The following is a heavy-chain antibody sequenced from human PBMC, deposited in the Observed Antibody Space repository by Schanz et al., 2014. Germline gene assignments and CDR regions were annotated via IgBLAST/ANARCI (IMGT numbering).Heavy chain of an antibody. CDR2: ISGSGGST. J-gene: IGHJ4*02. Sequence: VQLVESGGGVVQPGRSLRLSCAASEFTFSSYKMNWVRQAPGKGLEWVSAISGSGGSTYYADSVKGRFTISRDNSKNTLYLQMNSLRAEDTAVYYCARGTDWNLHYWGQGALVTVSS. CDR1: EFTFSSYK. CDR3: ARGTDWNLHY. D-gene: IGHD1-1*01. V-gene: IGHV3-23*04.